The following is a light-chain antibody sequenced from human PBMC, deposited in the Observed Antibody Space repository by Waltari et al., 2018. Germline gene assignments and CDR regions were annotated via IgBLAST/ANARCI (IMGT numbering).Light chain of an antibody. CDR2: EDT. V-gene: IGLV1-51*02. CDR1: RSNIGNNY. CDR3: GTWDSSLSGAV. J-gene: IGLJ7*01. Sequence: SVLTQPPSVSAAPGQRVTISCSGGRSNIGNNYVSWYRQFPGTAPKLLIYEDTERPSGIAGRFSGSKSGTSATLDITGLQAGDEADYYCGTWDSSLSGAVFGGGTHLTVL.